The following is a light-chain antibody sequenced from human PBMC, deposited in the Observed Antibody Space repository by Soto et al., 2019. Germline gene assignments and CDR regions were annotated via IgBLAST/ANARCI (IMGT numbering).Light chain of an antibody. CDR1: QSVSSSY. CDR3: QRHGSSPMYT. V-gene: IGKV3-20*01. CDR2: GAS. J-gene: IGKJ2*01. Sequence: EIVLTQSPGTLSLSPGERATLSCRASQSVSSSYLAWYQQKPGQAPRLLIYGASSRATGIPDRFSGSGSGTDFTLTISRLEPEDFAVYYCQRHGSSPMYTFGQGTTLEIK.